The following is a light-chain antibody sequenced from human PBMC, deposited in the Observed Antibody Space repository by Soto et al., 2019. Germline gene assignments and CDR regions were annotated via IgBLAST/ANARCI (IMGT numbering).Light chain of an antibody. CDR1: SSDDGGYNY. Sequence: QSALTQPASVSGSPGQSITISCTGTSSDDGGYNYVSWYQQHPGKAPKLMIYDVSNRPSGVSNRFSGSKSCNSASLNISGLQAEYEADYYCGSYTTSSPYVVFGGGTKLSVL. CDR2: DVS. V-gene: IGLV2-14*01. CDR3: GSYTTSSPYVV. J-gene: IGLJ2*01.